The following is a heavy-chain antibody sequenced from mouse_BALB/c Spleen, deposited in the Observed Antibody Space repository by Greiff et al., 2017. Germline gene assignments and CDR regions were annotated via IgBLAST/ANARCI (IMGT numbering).Heavy chain of an antibody. J-gene: IGHJ2*01. D-gene: IGHD1-1*01. Sequence: DVHLVESGGGLVQPGGSRKLSCAASGFTFSSFGMHWVRQAPEKGLEWVAYISSGSSTIYYADTVKGRFTISRDNPKNTLFLQMTSLRSEDTAMYYCARSGGSSSYFDYWGQGTTLTVSS. V-gene: IGHV5-17*02. CDR3: ARSGGSSSYFDY. CDR2: ISSGSSTI. CDR1: GFTFSSFG.